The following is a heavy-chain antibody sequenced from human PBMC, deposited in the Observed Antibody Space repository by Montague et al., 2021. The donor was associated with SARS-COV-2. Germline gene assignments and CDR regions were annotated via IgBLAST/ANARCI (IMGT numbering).Heavy chain of an antibody. CDR1: GGSISSDDSY. CDR3: ARMYVPANGTSAASYSDD. CDR2: ISYSGRT. J-gene: IGHJ4*02. D-gene: IGHD6-13*01. Sequence: TLSLTCIVSGGSISSDDSYWTWIRQHPGKGLEWIGYISYSGRTSYNVSLQSRLTISAGTSDNQFSLKLTSVTAADTAVYYCARMYVPANGTSAASYSDDWGRGTLVTVSS. V-gene: IGHV4-31*03.